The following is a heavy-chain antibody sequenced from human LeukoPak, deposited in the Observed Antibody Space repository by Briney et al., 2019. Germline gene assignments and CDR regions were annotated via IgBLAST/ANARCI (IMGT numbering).Heavy chain of an antibody. D-gene: IGHD4-17*01. Sequence: GGSLRLSCAASGFTFDDYVMHWVRQAPGKGLEWVSGISWNSGSIGYADSVKGRFTISRDNAKNSLYPQMNSLRAEDTALYYCAKDTVATYAGGVTTHGAFDIWGQGTMVTVSS. CDR3: AKDTVATYAGGVTTHGAFDI. CDR2: ISWNSGSI. CDR1: GFTFDDYV. V-gene: IGHV3-9*01. J-gene: IGHJ3*02.